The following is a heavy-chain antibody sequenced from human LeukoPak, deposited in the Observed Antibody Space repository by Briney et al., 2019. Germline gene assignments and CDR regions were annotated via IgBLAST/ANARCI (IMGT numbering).Heavy chain of an antibody. V-gene: IGHV3-21*01. CDR3: ARDHFADYYDSSGYFSRYYFDY. CDR1: GFSFNSDW. J-gene: IGHJ4*02. Sequence: GGSLRLSCAASGFSFNSDWMDWVRQAPGKGLEWVSSISSSSSYIYYADSVKGRFTISRDNAKNSLYLQMNSLRAEDTAVYYCARDHFADYYDSSGYFSRYYFDYWGQGTLVTVSS. CDR2: ISSSSSYI. D-gene: IGHD3-22*01.